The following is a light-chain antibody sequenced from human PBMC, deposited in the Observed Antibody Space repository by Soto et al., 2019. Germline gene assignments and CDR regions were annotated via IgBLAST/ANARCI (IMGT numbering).Light chain of an antibody. V-gene: IGKV4-1*01. CDR1: QSILHRSNNKNF. J-gene: IGKJ4*01. CDR2: WAS. CDR3: QQYYPTLALT. Sequence: DIVMTQSPDSLAVSLGERATINCKSSQSILHRSNNKNFLAWYQKKPGQPPRLLIYWASTRGSGVPDRFSGSGSGTDFTLTISSLQAEDVALYCQQYYPTLALTFGGGTRVEIK.